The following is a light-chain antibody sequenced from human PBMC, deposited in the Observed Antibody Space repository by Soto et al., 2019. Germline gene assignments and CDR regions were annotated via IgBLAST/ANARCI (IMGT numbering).Light chain of an antibody. Sequence: EIVLTQSPATLSLSPGERATLSCRASQSVSSYLAWYQQTPGQAPRLLIYDASNRATGIPARFSGSGSGTDVTLTISSLEPEDFAVYYCQQRSNWPSTTFGQGTKLEIK. CDR1: QSVSSY. CDR2: DAS. J-gene: IGKJ2*01. CDR3: QQRSNWPSTT. V-gene: IGKV3-11*01.